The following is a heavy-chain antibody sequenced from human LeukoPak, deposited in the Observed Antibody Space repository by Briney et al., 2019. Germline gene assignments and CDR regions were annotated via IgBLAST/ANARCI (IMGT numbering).Heavy chain of an antibody. D-gene: IGHD6-25*01. CDR3: ARGSGYFFDY. Sequence: GGSLRLSCAASGFTFSSFTMRWVRQPPGKGLEGVSPICTGGGGTYYADSVRGRFTISRDSSKNTLYLQMNSLRAEDTAVYYCARGSGYFFDYWGQGTLVTVSS. CDR2: ICTGGGGT. J-gene: IGHJ4*02. V-gene: IGHV3-23*01. CDR1: GFTFSSFT.